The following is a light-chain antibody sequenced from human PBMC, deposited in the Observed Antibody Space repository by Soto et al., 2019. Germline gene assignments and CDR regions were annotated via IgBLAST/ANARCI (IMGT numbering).Light chain of an antibody. CDR3: QQFNSYPRWWAT. V-gene: IGKV1-13*02. CDR2: DAS. J-gene: IGKJ2*01. Sequence: AIQLTQSPSSLSASVGDRVTITCRASQGISSALAWYQQKPGKAPKLLIYDASSLESGVPSRFSGSGSGTDFTLTISSLQPEDFATDYCQQFNSYPRWWATVGQGTKLEIK. CDR1: QGISSA.